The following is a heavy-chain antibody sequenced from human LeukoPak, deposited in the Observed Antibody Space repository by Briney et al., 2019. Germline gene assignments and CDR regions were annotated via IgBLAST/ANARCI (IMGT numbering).Heavy chain of an antibody. CDR1: GFTFSSYA. Sequence: GGSLRLSCAASGFTFSSYAMHWVRQAPGEGLEWVAVISYDGSNKYYADSVKGRFTISRDNSKNTLYLQMNSLRAEDTAVYYCAREIRDSSGYYYGMDVWGQGTTVTVSS. CDR3: AREIRDSSGYYYGMDV. J-gene: IGHJ6*02. CDR2: ISYDGSNK. V-gene: IGHV3-30-3*01. D-gene: IGHD3-22*01.